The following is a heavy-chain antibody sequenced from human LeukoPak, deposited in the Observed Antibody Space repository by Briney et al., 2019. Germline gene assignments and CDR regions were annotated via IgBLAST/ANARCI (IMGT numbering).Heavy chain of an antibody. CDR3: ARIVYNWNYAMDV. Sequence: SETLSLTCAVYGGSFSGYYWSWIRQPPGKGLEWIGEINHSGSTNYNPSLKSRVTISVDTSKNQFSLKLSSVTAADTAVYYCARIVYNWNYAMDVWGKGTTVTVSS. CDR2: INHSGST. D-gene: IGHD1-20*01. J-gene: IGHJ6*04. CDR1: GGSFSGYY. V-gene: IGHV4-34*01.